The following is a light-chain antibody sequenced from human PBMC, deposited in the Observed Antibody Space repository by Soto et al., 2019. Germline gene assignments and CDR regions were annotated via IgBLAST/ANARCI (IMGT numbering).Light chain of an antibody. CDR3: QQYNDWPST. Sequence: EIMMTQSPATLSVSPGERATLSCRASQSVSSNLAWYQQKPGQAPRLLLYGVSTRATGIPARFSGSGSGTECTLTISSMQSEDFSIYYCQQYNDWPSTFGPGTKVDF. CDR1: QSVSSN. J-gene: IGKJ3*01. V-gene: IGKV3D-15*01. CDR2: GVS.